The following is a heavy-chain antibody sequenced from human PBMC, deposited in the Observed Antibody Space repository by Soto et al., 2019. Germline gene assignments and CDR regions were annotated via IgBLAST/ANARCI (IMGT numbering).Heavy chain of an antibody. CDR1: GGTFSSYA. J-gene: IGHJ6*02. D-gene: IGHD2-8*01. Sequence: GASVKVSCKTSGGTFSSYAISWVRQAPGQGLEWMGGIVPLFRTTNYAQKFQGRVTITADTSTYTVYMELSSVTAADTAVYYCAREEAPQWFTKGYYGMDVWGQGTTVTVSS. V-gene: IGHV1-69*06. CDR3: AREEAPQWFTKGYYGMDV. CDR2: IVPLFRTT.